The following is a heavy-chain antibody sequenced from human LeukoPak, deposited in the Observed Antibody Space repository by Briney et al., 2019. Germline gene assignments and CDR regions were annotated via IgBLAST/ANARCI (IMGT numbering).Heavy chain of an antibody. D-gene: IGHD3-16*01. Sequence: PGGSLRLSCATSGFTVSSNYMSWVRQAPGKGLEWVSVIYSGGHAYYADSVKGRFTISRDNSKNTLYLQMNSLRVEDTAVYYCARDKLGVDYWGQGTLVTVSS. J-gene: IGHJ4*02. CDR3: ARDKLGVDY. CDR1: GFTVSSNY. V-gene: IGHV3-66*01. CDR2: IYSGGHA.